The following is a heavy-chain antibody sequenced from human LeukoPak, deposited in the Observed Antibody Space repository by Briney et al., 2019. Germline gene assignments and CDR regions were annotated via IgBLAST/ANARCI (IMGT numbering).Heavy chain of an antibody. D-gene: IGHD5-24*01. CDR2: INWNGGTT. Sequence: PGGSLRLSCAASGFTFEDYGMSWVRQAPGKGLEWVSAINWNGGTTGYADSVKGRFTISRDNAKNSLYLQMNSLRAEDTALYYCVREVASVFEGYTPPFEYWGQGTLVTVSS. J-gene: IGHJ4*02. V-gene: IGHV3-20*04. CDR1: GFTFEDYG. CDR3: VREVASVFEGYTPPFEY.